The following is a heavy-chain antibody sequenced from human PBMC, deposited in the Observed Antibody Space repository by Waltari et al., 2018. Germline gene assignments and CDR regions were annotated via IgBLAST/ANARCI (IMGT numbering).Heavy chain of an antibody. J-gene: IGHJ4*02. CDR3: ARDDCSGGSCYSDFDY. V-gene: IGHV1-18*01. Sequence: QVQLVQSGAEVKKPGASVKVSCTASGYTFTSYGISWVRQAPGQGLEWMGWISAYNGNTNYAQKLQGRVTMTTDTSTSTAYMELRSLRSDDTTVYYCARDDCSGGSCYSDFDYWGQGTLVTVSS. CDR1: GYTFTSYG. CDR2: ISAYNGNT. D-gene: IGHD2-15*01.